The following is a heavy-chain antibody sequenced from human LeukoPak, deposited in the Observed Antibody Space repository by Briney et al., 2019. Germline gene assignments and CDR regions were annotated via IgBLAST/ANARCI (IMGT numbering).Heavy chain of an antibody. J-gene: IGHJ4*02. V-gene: IGHV1-2*06. CDR1: GYTFTGYY. D-gene: IGHD2-15*01. CDR3: ARDLFVATPSGIVDY. Sequence: ASVKVSCKASGYTFTGYYMHWVRLAPGQGLAWMGRINPNSGGTNYAQKFQGRVTMTRDTSISTAYMELSRLRSDDTAVYYCARDLFVATPSGIVDYWGQGTLVTVSS. CDR2: INPNSGGT.